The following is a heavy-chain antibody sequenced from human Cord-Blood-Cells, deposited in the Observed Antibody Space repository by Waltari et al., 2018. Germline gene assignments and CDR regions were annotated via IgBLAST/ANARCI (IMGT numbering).Heavy chain of an antibody. V-gene: IGHV4-34*01. Sequence: QVQLQQWGAGLLKPSETLSLTCAVYGGSFSGYYWSWIRQPPGKGLVWIGEINHSGSTNYNPSLKSRVTISVDTSKNQFSLKLSSVTAADTSVYYCARGQRYCSSTSCYKGWGYWVQGTLVTVSS. J-gene: IGHJ4*02. D-gene: IGHD2-2*02. CDR2: INHSGST. CDR1: GGSFSGYY. CDR3: ARGQRYCSSTSCYKGWGY.